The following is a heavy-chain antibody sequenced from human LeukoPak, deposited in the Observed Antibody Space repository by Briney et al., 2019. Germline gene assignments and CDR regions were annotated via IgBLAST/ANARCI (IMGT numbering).Heavy chain of an antibody. CDR1: GFTFSSYA. Sequence: GGSLRLSCAGSGFTFSSYAMSWVRQAPGKGLEWVSAINHSSSGTYYVDSVRGRFTISRDNSKNTLYLQMNSLRAEDTAVYYCAKDRCSSTSCYEGPNWFDPWGQGTLVTVSS. CDR3: AKDRCSSTSCYEGPNWFDP. V-gene: IGHV3-23*01. J-gene: IGHJ5*02. D-gene: IGHD2-2*01. CDR2: INHSSSGT.